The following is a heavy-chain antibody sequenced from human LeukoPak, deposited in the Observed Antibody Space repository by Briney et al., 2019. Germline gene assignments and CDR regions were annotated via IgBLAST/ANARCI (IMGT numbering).Heavy chain of an antibody. Sequence: GGSLRLSCAASGFTFSSYAMSWVRQAPGEGLEWLAYVSKDGGTKYYAGSVKGRFTTSRDNSRNTVYLQMNRLRPEDTALYYCARDLMWLVDYWGQGTLLTVSS. CDR2: VSKDGGTK. CDR3: ARDLMWLVDY. V-gene: IGHV3-30-3*01. J-gene: IGHJ4*02. CDR1: GFTFSSYA. D-gene: IGHD6-19*01.